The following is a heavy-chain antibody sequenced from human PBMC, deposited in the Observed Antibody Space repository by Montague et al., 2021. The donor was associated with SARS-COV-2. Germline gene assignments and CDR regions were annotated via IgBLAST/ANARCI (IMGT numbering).Heavy chain of an antibody. CDR1: GGSISSNSYY. CDR2: IYYSGST. CDR3: ARFPTSYYYDSKAAPATPDAFDI. J-gene: IGHJ3*02. V-gene: IGHV4-39*01. Sequence: SETLSLTCTVSGGSISSNSYYWGWIRQPPGKGLEWIGSIYYSGSTYYNPSLKSRVTISVDTSKNQFSLTLSSVTAADTAVYYCARFPTSYYYDSKAAPATPDAFDIWGQGTMVTVSS. D-gene: IGHD3-22*01.